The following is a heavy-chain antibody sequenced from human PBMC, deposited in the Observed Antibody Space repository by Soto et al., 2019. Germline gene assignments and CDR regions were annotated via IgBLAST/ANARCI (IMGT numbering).Heavy chain of an antibody. CDR2: ITSDTKTI. CDR1: GFTFSVYS. Sequence: EVQLVESGGDLVQRGASLRLSCVASGFTFSVYSMNWVRQAPGKGLEWFSYITSDTKTIKYADSVKGRFTISRDNAKNSVYLQMNSLRDEDTAVYYCARSVEGHFDYWGQGTVVTVSS. D-gene: IGHD6-19*01. CDR3: ARSVEGHFDY. V-gene: IGHV3-48*02. J-gene: IGHJ4*02.